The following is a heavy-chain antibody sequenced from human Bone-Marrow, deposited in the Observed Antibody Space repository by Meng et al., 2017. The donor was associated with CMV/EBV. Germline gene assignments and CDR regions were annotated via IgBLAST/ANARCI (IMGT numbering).Heavy chain of an antibody. CDR2: MNPNSGIT. D-gene: IGHD2-15*01. V-gene: IGHV1-8*01. CDR1: GYTFTSFD. CDR3: ARGRDIVVVVAATHPFDY. Sequence: ASVKVSCKTSGYTFTSFDINWVRQATGQGLEWMGWMNPNSGITGYAQKFQGRVTMTRDTSISTAYMELSRLRSDDTAVYYCARGRDIVVVVAATHPFDYWGQGTLVTVSS. J-gene: IGHJ4*02.